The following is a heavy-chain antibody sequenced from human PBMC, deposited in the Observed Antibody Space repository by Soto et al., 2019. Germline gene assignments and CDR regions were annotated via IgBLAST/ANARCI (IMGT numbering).Heavy chain of an antibody. V-gene: IGHV3-23*01. CDR2: ISGSGGST. Sequence: GGSLRLSCAASGFTFSSYAMSWVRQAPGKGLEWVSAISGSGGSTYYADSVKGRFTISRDNSKNTLYLQMNSLRAEDTAVYYCAKGPYCTNGVCSNTLYYYYYYMDVWGKGTTVTVSS. CDR3: AKGPYCTNGVCSNTLYYYYYYMDV. D-gene: IGHD2-8*01. CDR1: GFTFSSYA. J-gene: IGHJ6*03.